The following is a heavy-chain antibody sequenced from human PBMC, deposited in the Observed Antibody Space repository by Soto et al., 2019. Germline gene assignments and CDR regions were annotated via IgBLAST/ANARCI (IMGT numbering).Heavy chain of an antibody. J-gene: IGHJ5*02. D-gene: IGHD3-9*01. CDR2: ISAYNGNT. CDR1: GYTFTSYG. V-gene: IGHV1-18*01. Sequence: ASVKVSCKASGYTFTSYGISWVRQAPGQGLEWMGWISAYNGNTNYAQKLQGRVTMTTDTSTSTAYMELRSLRSDDTAVYYCARVDYDILTGYINWFDPWGQGTLVTVPQ. CDR3: ARVDYDILTGYINWFDP.